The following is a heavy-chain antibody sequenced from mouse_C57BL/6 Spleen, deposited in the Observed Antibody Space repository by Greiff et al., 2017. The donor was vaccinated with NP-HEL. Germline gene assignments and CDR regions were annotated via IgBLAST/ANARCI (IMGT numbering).Heavy chain of an antibody. Sequence: VKLQESGPELVKPGASVKISCKASGYAFSSSWMNWVKQRPGKGLEWIGRIYPGDGDTNYNGKFKGKATLTADKSSSTAYMQLSSLTSEDSAVYFCARSKYSNSYYFDYWGQGTTLTVSS. CDR2: IYPGDGDT. CDR1: GYAFSSSW. V-gene: IGHV1-82*01. D-gene: IGHD2-5*01. J-gene: IGHJ2*01. CDR3: ARSKYSNSYYFDY.